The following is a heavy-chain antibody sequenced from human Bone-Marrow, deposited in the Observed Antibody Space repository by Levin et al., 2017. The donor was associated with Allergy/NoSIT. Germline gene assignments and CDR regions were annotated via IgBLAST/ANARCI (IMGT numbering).Heavy chain of an antibody. Sequence: GESLKISCAASGFTFNDYWMSWVRQAPGKGLEWVANIKADGSEKYYVDSVKGRFTISRDNAKNSLYLQMNSLRAEDTAVYYCARTFILTGYYWSYYFDRWGQGTLVTVSS. V-gene: IGHV3-7*01. J-gene: IGHJ4*02. CDR3: ARTFILTGYYWSYYFDR. CDR1: GFTFNDYW. D-gene: IGHD3-9*01. CDR2: IKADGSEK.